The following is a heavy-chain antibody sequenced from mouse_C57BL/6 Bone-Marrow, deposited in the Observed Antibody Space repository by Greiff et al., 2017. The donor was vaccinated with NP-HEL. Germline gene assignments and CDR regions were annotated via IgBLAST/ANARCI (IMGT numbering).Heavy chain of an antibody. J-gene: IGHJ1*03. CDR2: ISNLAYSI. CDR1: GFTFSDYG. V-gene: IGHV5-15*01. Sequence: EVQGVESGGGLVQPGGSLKLSCAASGFTFSDYGMAWVRQAPRKGPEWVAFISNLAYSIYYADTVTGRFTISRENAKNTLYLEMSSLRSEDTAMYYCARLGLRQDWYFDVWGTGTTVTVSS. CDR3: ARLGLRQDWYFDV. D-gene: IGHD2-4*01.